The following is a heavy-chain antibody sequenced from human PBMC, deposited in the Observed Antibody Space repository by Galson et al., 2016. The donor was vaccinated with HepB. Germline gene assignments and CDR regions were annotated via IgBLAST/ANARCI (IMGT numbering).Heavy chain of an antibody. CDR3: ARDDYSGGRGCPDPI. D-gene: IGHD4/OR15-4a*01. Sequence: SLRPSSATSGFVFSGRAMSWVRQAPGKELEWVSGINRYGGTTGYAASVKGRFTISRDNSNNTLYLQMNSLRTEDTAIYYCARDDYSGGRGCPDPIWAQGTTVTVSS. CDR1: GFVFSGRA. CDR2: INRYGGTT. J-gene: IGHJ6*02. V-gene: IGHV3-23*01.